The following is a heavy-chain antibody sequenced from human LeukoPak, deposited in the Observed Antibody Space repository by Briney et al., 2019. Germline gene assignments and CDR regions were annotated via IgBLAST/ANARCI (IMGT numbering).Heavy chain of an antibody. CDR2: INNRNSFI. V-gene: IGHV3-48*02. Sequence: GGSLRLSCAASGFTFSTYSMNWVRQAPGKGLEWISYINNRNSFISYAESVKGRFTISSGNAKNSLYLQMNSLIDEDTAVYYCARDDNYAFDSWGQGTLVTVSS. D-gene: IGHD5-18*01. CDR1: GFTFSTYS. CDR3: ARDDNYAFDS. J-gene: IGHJ4*02.